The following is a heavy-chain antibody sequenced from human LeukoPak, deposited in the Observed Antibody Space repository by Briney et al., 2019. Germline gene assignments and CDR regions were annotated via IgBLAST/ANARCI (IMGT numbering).Heavy chain of an antibody. CDR2: ISHSGST. J-gene: IGHJ6*03. Sequence: SETLSLTCAVYGGSFSGYYWSWLRQPPGKGLEWIGEISHSGSTNYNPSLKSRVTISVDTSKNQFSLKLSSVTAADTAVYYCARARAGYSSSWYASPYYYYYMGVWGKGTTVTVSS. V-gene: IGHV4-34*01. CDR3: ARARAGYSSSWYASPYYYYYMGV. CDR1: GGSFSGYY. D-gene: IGHD6-13*01.